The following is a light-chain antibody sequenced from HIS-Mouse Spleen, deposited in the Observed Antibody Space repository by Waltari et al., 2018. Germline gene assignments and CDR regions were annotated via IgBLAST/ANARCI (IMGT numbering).Light chain of an antibody. V-gene: IGLV2-8*01. Sequence: QSALTQPPSASGSPGQSVTISCTGTSSDVGGYNYVSWYQQHPGKAPKLMIYEVSKRPSGVPYLFSGSKSGNTASLTVSGLQAEDEADYYCSSYAGSNNFVVFGGGTKLTVL. CDR2: EVS. J-gene: IGLJ2*01. CDR1: SSDVGGYNY. CDR3: SSYAGSNNFVV.